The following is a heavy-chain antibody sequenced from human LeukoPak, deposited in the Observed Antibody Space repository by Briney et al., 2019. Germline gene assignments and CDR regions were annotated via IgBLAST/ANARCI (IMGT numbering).Heavy chain of an antibody. J-gene: IGHJ4*02. CDR3: ARNQDYGGFDF. Sequence: PGGSLRLSGSASGFTDYSNYMRWLPPAPGKGLEWVSVIYSGGGTYYAESVKGRFPVSKDNSKNTLYLQMNSLRVDDTAMYYCARNQDYGGFDFWGQGTLVTVSS. CDR2: IYSGGGT. V-gene: IGHV3-66*01. CDR1: GFTDYSNY. D-gene: IGHD4-23*01.